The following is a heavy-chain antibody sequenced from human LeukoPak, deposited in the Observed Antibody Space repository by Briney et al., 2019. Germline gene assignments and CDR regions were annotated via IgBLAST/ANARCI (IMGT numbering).Heavy chain of an antibody. V-gene: IGHV3-23*01. CDR1: GFTFSSYS. CDR3: ARRRVVVTAPPRYNWFDP. D-gene: IGHD2-21*02. Sequence: GGSLRLSCAASGFTFSSYSMNWVRQAPGKGLEWVSGISGSDGSTNYADSVKGRFTISRDNSKNTLYLQMNSLRAEDTAVYYCARRRVVVTAPPRYNWFDPWGQGTLVTVSS. J-gene: IGHJ5*02. CDR2: ISGSDGST.